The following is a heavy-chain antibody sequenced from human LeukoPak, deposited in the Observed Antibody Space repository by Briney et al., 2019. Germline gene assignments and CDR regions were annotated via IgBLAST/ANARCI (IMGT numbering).Heavy chain of an antibody. V-gene: IGHV1-69*04. J-gene: IGHJ4*02. D-gene: IGHD2-21*02. CDR2: IIPILGIA. CDR3: AREAYCGGDCYFDY. CDR1: GGTFSSYA. Sequence: SVKVSCKASGGTFSSYAISWVRQAPGQRLEWMGRIIPILGIANYAQKFQGRVTITADKSTSTTNMALSSLRSEDTAVDYCAREAYCGGDCYFDYWGQRTLVTVSS.